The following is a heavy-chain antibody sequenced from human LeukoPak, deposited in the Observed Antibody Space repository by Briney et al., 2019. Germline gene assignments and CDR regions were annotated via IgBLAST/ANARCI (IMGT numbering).Heavy chain of an antibody. D-gene: IGHD2-15*01. CDR1: GFTFSSYG. Sequence: GRSLRLSCAASGFTFSSYGMHWVRQAPGKGLEWVAVIWYDGSNKYYADSVKGRITISRDNSKNTLYLQMNSLRAEDTAVYYCARDGEGQGYCSGGSCYGTDYWGQGTLVTVSS. CDR2: IWYDGSNK. CDR3: ARDGEGQGYCSGGSCYGTDY. J-gene: IGHJ4*02. V-gene: IGHV3-33*01.